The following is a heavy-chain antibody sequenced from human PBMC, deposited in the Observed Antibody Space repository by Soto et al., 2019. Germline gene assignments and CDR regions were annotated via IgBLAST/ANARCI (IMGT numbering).Heavy chain of an antibody. J-gene: IGHJ4*02. CDR1: GYTFTTYY. CDR3: AKENFKFDS. V-gene: IGHV1-2*02. D-gene: IGHD1-7*01. Sequence: ASVKVSCKTSGYTFTTYYLHWVRQAPGQGLEWMGWIDPNSGVTKYAQKFQGRVTVTRDTSICTTYMELSSLTSDDTAVYYCAKENFKFDSWGQGTLVTVSS. CDR2: IDPNSGVT.